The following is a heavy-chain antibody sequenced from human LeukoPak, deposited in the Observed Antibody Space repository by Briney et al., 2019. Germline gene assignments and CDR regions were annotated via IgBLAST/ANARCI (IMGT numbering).Heavy chain of an antibody. CDR2: ISGSGGST. Sequence: GGSLRLSCEAAAFTFRSYAMTWVRQAPGKGLEWVSGISGSGGSTHYADSVKGRFTISRDSAKNSLYLQMNSLRAEDTAVYYCARDSRGAFDYWGQGTLVTVSS. CDR3: ARDSRGAFDY. V-gene: IGHV3-23*01. CDR1: AFTFRSYA. J-gene: IGHJ4*02. D-gene: IGHD3-10*01.